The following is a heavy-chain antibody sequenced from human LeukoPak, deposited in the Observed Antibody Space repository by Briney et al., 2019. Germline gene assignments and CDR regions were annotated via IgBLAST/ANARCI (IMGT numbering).Heavy chain of an antibody. Sequence: SGGSRRLSCAASGFTFSSFSMNWVRQAPGKGLEWVSSISSSSSYIYYADSVKGRFTISRDNAKNSLYLQMNSLRAEHTAVYYCARREVVPAANYYYYYGMDVWGQGTTVAVSS. V-gene: IGHV3-21*01. CDR2: ISSSSSYI. J-gene: IGHJ6*02. D-gene: IGHD2-2*01. CDR3: ARREVVPAANYYYYYGMDV. CDR1: GFTFSSFS.